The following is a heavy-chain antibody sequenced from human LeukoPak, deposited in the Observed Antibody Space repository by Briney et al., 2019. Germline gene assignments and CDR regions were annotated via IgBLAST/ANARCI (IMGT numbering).Heavy chain of an antibody. D-gene: IGHD3-10*01. CDR1: GCTFTSYG. Sequence: ASVKVSCKASGCTFTSYGISWVRQAPGQGLEWMGWISAYNGNTNYAQKLQGRVTMTTDTSTSTAYMELRSLRSDDTAVYYCARNMGLLSGQGLDYWGQGTLVTVSS. CDR3: ARNMGLLSGQGLDY. V-gene: IGHV1-18*01. CDR2: ISAYNGNT. J-gene: IGHJ4*02.